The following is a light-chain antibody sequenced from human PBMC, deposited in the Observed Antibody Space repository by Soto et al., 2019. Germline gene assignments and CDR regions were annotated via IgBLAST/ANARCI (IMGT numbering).Light chain of an antibody. CDR3: ATWDDSLSGWV. CDR2: RNN. V-gene: IGLV1-47*01. Sequence: QSVLTQPPSASGTPGQRVTISCSGSSSNIGTNYVYWYQHLPGTATKLLIYRNNQRPSGVPDRFSGSKSGTSASLAISGLRSEDESDYYCATWDDSLSGWVFGGGTKLTVL. CDR1: SSNIGTNY. J-gene: IGLJ3*02.